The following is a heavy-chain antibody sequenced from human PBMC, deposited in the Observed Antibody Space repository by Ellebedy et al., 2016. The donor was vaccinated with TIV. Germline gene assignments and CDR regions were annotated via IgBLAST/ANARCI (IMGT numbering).Heavy chain of an antibody. J-gene: IGHJ4*02. D-gene: IGHD3-10*01. Sequence: GESLKIPCAASGFTVRTNYMSWVRQAPGKGLEWVSVIYSGGSTYYADSVKGRFTISRDNSKNTLYLQMNSLRAEDTAVYYCARGGYGWDYWGQGTLVTVSS. V-gene: IGHV3-66*01. CDR3: ARGGYGWDY. CDR1: GFTVRTNY. CDR2: IYSGGST.